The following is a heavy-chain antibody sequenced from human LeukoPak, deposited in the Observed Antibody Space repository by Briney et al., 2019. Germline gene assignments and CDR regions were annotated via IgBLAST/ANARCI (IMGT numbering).Heavy chain of an antibody. Sequence: PGGSLRLSCAASGFAFTTYSMNWVRQAPGQGLEWISYINSVGRSIDYADSVKGRFTISRDNSKNTLYLQMNSLRAEDTAVYYCAKDREIVGATDYFDYWGQGTLVTVSS. V-gene: IGHV3-48*01. CDR2: INSVGRSI. D-gene: IGHD1-26*01. CDR1: GFAFTTYS. CDR3: AKDREIVGATDYFDY. J-gene: IGHJ4*02.